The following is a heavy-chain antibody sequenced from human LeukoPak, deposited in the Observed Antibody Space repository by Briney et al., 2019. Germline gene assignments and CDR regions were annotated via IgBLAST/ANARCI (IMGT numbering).Heavy chain of an antibody. CDR3: VRVYTGSSWGAFDY. J-gene: IGHJ4*02. V-gene: IGHV4-38-2*01. CDR2: VYHSGST. CDR1: GYSISSGYY. D-gene: IGHD2-2*02. Sequence: SETLSLTCAVSGYSISSGYYWGWIRQPPGKGLEWIGSVYHSGSTSYNPSLVSRVAISVDTSRNQFSLKLRSTTAADTAVYYCVRVYTGSSWGAFDYWGQGTLVTVSS.